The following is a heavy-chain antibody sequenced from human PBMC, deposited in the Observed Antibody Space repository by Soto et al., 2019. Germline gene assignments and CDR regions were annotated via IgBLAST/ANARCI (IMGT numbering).Heavy chain of an antibody. CDR1: GFTFRSYA. CDR3: VKDRRRGPRTFDY. CDR2: ISSNGGST. J-gene: IGHJ4*02. V-gene: IGHV3-64D*06. Sequence: GVLRLFFSASGFTFRSYAMHWVRQAPGKGLEYVSAISSNGGSTYYADSVKGRFTISRDNSKNTLYLEMSSLRAEDTAVYYCVKDRRRGPRTFDYWGQGTLVTVSS.